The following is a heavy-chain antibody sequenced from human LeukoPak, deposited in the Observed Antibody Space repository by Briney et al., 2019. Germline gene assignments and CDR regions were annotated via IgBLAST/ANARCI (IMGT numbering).Heavy chain of an antibody. D-gene: IGHD6-13*01. J-gene: IGHJ4*02. CDR2: ISYDGSNK. Sequence: PGGSLRLSCAASGFTFSSYAMHWVRQAPGKGLEWVAVISYDGSNKYYADSVKGRFTISRDNSKNTLYLQMNSLRAEDTAVYYCAIIAAAAREIDYWGQGTLVTVSS. V-gene: IGHV3-30-3*01. CDR1: GFTFSSYA. CDR3: AIIAAAAREIDY.